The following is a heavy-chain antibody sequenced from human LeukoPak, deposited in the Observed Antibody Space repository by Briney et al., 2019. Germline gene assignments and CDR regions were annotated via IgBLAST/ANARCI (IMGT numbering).Heavy chain of an antibody. D-gene: IGHD6-19*01. V-gene: IGHV3-48*03. CDR1: GFTFSSYE. J-gene: IGHJ4*02. Sequence: GGSLRLSCAASGFTFSSYEMNWVRQAPGQGLEGVSYISSGSTIYDADSVKGRFTISRDNAKNSLYLQMNSLRAEDTAVYYCARESIAVAGAPFDYWGQGTLVTVSS. CDR3: ARESIAVAGAPFDY. CDR2: ISSGSTI.